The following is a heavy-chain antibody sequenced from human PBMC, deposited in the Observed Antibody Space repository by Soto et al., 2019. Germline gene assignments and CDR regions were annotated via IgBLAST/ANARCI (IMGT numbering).Heavy chain of an antibody. CDR1: GGSISSGGYY. CDR2: IYYSGST. V-gene: IGHV4-31*03. Sequence: TSETLSLTCTVSGGSISSGGYYWSWIRQHPGKGLEWIGYIYYSGSTYYNPSLKSRVTISVDTSKNQFSLKLSSVTAADTAVYYCARVNRRLWFGEVHYWGQGTLVTVSS. CDR3: ARVNRRLWFGEVHY. J-gene: IGHJ4*02. D-gene: IGHD3-10*01.